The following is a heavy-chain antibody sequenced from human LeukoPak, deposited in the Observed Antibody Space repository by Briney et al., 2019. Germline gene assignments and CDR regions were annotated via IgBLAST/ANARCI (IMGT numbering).Heavy chain of an antibody. CDR1: GFTFSSYA. J-gene: IGHJ5*02. D-gene: IGHD2-2*01. Sequence: GRSLRLSCAAPGFTFSSYAMHWVRQAPGKGLEWVAVISYDGSNKYYADSVKGRFTISRDNSKNTLYLQMNSLRAEDTAVYYCARDDCSSISCYHNWFDPWGQGTLVTVSS. V-gene: IGHV3-30-3*01. CDR3: ARDDCSSISCYHNWFDP. CDR2: ISYDGSNK.